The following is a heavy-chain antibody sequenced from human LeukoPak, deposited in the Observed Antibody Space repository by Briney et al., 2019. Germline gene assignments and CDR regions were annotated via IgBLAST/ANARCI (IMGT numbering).Heavy chain of an antibody. D-gene: IGHD6-19*01. Sequence: PGGSLRLSCAASGFTFSSYGMHWVRQAPGKGLEWVAATSYDGSNRHYADSVKGRFTISRDNSKNTLYLQINSLRDEDTAVYYCARENYNSGWTYWYFDLWGRGTLVTVSS. CDR2: TSYDGSNR. V-gene: IGHV3-30*03. CDR3: ARENYNSGWTYWYFDL. J-gene: IGHJ2*01. CDR1: GFTFSSYG.